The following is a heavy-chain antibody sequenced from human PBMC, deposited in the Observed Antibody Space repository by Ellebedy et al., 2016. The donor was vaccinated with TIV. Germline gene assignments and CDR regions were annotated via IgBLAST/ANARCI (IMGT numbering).Heavy chain of an antibody. CDR3: ARDPYYGFGYFDL. D-gene: IGHD3-10*01. CDR1: GFPFTTYA. V-gene: IGHV3-23*01. J-gene: IGHJ2*01. Sequence: GESLKISCEASGFPFTTYAVSWVRQAPGKGLEWVSCIGDSGDIAYYADSVRGRFITSRDNSKNTLYLQMNSLRADDTAVYYCARDPYYGFGYFDLWGRGTLVTVSS. CDR2: IGDSGDIA.